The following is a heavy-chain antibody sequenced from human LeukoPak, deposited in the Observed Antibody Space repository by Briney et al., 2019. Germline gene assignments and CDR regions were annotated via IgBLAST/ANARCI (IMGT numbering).Heavy chain of an antibody. V-gene: IGHV3-30*02. CDR2: IRYDGSSK. CDR1: GFTFSNYA. Sequence: GGSLRLSYAASGFTFSNYAMHWVRQAPGKGLEWLAYIRYDGSSKYYADFVKGRFTISRDNSKNTLYLQMNSLRAEDTAVYYCARDYFWSGYYHRFDYWGQGTLVTVSS. CDR3: ARDYFWSGYYHRFDY. D-gene: IGHD3-3*01. J-gene: IGHJ4*02.